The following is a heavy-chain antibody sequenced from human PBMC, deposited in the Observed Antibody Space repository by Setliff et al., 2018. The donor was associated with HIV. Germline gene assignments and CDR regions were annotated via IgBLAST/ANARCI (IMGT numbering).Heavy chain of an antibody. V-gene: IGHV4-59*01. J-gene: IGHJ3*02. CDR3: ARDRPPSTVDMLGAFDR. D-gene: IGHD4-17*01. CDR1: RGSISREY. Sequence: TSETLSLTCTVSRGSISREYWSWIRQPPWKGMEWIGYIYYTGTTKYNPSLKSRVTMSVDTSKNQLSLKLSSLTAADTAVYYCARDRPPSTVDMLGAFDRWGQGTMVTVS. CDR2: IYYTGTT.